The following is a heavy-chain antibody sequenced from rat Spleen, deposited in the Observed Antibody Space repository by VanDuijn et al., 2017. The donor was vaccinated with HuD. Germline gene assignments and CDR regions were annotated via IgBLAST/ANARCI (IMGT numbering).Heavy chain of an antibody. CDR1: GFTFNNYW. Sequence: EVQLVESGGGLVQPGRSLKLSCVASGFTFNNYWMSWIRQAPTKGLEWVATISYDGSTPYCRDSVKGRFTISRDNARSTLYMQMDSLRSEDTATYYCARRHYGYTDYFDYWGQGVMVTVSS. J-gene: IGHJ2*01. CDR2: ISYDGSTP. CDR3: ARRHYGYTDYFDY. V-gene: IGHV5-29*01. D-gene: IGHD1-9*01.